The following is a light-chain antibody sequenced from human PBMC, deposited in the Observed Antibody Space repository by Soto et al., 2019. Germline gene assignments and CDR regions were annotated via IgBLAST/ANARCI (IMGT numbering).Light chain of an antibody. V-gene: IGLV1-47*01. Sequence: QAVVTQPPSASGTPGQRVTISCSGSSSNIGSNYVYWYQQRPGTAPKLLIYRNNQRPSGVPDRFSGSKSGTSASLAISGLRSEDEADYYCAAWDDSLSGRVFGGGTQLTVL. CDR3: AAWDDSLSGRV. CDR2: RNN. J-gene: IGLJ2*01. CDR1: SSNIGSNY.